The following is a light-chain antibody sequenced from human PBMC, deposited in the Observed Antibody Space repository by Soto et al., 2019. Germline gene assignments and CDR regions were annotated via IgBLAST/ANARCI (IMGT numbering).Light chain of an antibody. V-gene: IGLV2-14*01. CDR1: SSDVGGYKY. CDR3: ASYTSSSTSVI. CDR2: EVS. J-gene: IGLJ2*01. Sequence: QSVLTQPASVSGSPGQSITISCTGTSSDVGGYKYVSWYQQHPVKAPKLIIFEVSNRPSGISGRFSGSKSGNTASLTISGLQAEDEADYYCASYTSSSTSVIFGRGTKLTVL.